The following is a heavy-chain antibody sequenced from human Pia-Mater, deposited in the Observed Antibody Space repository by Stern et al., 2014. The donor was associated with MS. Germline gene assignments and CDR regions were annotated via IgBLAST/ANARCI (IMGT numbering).Heavy chain of an antibody. J-gene: IGHJ6*02. CDR2: IIPIFATT. Sequence: QVQLGQSGAEVKKPGSSVKVSCKASGGTFSTETISWVRQAPGQGLEWLGGIIPIFATTKYAQKFQGRVTLTADESTSTAYLELSSLRSDDTAVYYCARDLSGTITIFYYYGMDVWGQGTTVTVSS. V-gene: IGHV1-69*01. D-gene: IGHD4-11*01. CDR1: GGTFSTET. CDR3: ARDLSGTITIFYYYGMDV.